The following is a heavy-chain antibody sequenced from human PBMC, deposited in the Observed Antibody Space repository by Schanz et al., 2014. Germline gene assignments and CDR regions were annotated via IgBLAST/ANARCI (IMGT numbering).Heavy chain of an antibody. V-gene: IGHV4-59*08. D-gene: IGHD3-3*01. CDR2: VYHSGVT. J-gene: IGHJ4*02. CDR3: ARSTYDFWSAFDY. CDR1: GDSIGTYQ. Sequence: QVQLQESGPGLVKPSETLSLTCTVSGDSIGTYQWSWIRQPPGKGLEWIGYVYHSGVTTYKSSLKSGVSITVDTKKNQSPLNLTSVTAADTAVYYCARSTYDFWSAFDYWGQGILVAVSS.